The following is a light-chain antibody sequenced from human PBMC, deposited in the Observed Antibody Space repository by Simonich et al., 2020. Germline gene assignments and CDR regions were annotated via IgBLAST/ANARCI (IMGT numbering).Light chain of an antibody. V-gene: IGKV1-12*01. Sequence: DFQMPQSPSSVSASVGDRVTITCRASQGISSWFAWYQQKPGQAPKLLIYAASSLQSGVPSRFSGRGSGTEFTLTISSLQPKDFATYYCQQANSFPLTLGRGTKVEIK. CDR3: QQANSFPLT. J-gene: IGKJ4*01. CDR2: AAS. CDR1: QGISSW.